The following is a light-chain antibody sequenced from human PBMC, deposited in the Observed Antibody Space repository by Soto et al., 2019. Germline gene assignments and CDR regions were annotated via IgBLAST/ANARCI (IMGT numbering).Light chain of an antibody. V-gene: IGKV2D-29*02. CDR2: EVS. Sequence: DVVMTQTPLSLSVAPGQPASISCKSSQSLLHITGETFLFWYLQKPGQSPQLLIYEVSTRVSGVPDRFSGSGSGTDFTLTISSLQPEDFATYFCQQSNSSPPTFGGGTKVDIK. J-gene: IGKJ4*01. CDR1: QSLLHITGETF. CDR3: QQSNSSPPT.